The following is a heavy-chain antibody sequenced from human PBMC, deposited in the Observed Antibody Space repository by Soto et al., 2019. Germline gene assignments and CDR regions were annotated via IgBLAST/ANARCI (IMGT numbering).Heavy chain of an antibody. D-gene: IGHD3-10*01. CDR3: ARRHDYGSGDLGMDV. J-gene: IGHJ6*02. V-gene: IGHV2-5*02. CDR1: GFSLTTRGVG. Sequence: QITLKESGPTLVKPTQPLTLTCSLSGFSLTTRGVGVGWIRQPPGKALEWLALIYGVDDKRYSPTLKSKLTITGEASKNKVVLTMTERDRDDTAIYYSARRHDYGSGDLGMDVWGQGTTVTVSS. CDR2: IYGVDDK.